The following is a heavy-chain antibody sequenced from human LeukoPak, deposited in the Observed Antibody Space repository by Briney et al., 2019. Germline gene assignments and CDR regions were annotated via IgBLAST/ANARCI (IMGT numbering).Heavy chain of an antibody. Sequence: PEGSLRLSCATSGFIFGNYRLHWVRQAPGKGLEWVSGITGSGDSTYYADSVKGRFTISRDNSKNTVYLQMNSLRVEDTAVYHCGKERYGSSSVVDYWGHGTLVTVSS. CDR1: GFIFGNYR. J-gene: IGHJ4*01. V-gene: IGHV3-23*01. CDR2: ITGSGDST. CDR3: GKERYGSSSVVDY. D-gene: IGHD6-6*01.